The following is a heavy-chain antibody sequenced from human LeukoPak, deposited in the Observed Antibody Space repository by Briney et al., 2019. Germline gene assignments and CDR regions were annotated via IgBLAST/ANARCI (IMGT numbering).Heavy chain of an antibody. CDR2: ISSSGSTI. CDR1: GFTFSDYY. CDR3: ARDGTQRYYDFWSGYSGYYYGMDV. J-gene: IGHJ6*02. Sequence: GGSLRLSCAASGFTFSDYYMSWIPQAPGKGLEWVSYISSSGSTIYYADSVKGRFTISRDNAKNSLYLQMNSLRAEDTAVYYCARDGTQRYYDFWSGYSGYYYGMDVWGQGTTVTVSS. D-gene: IGHD3-3*01. V-gene: IGHV3-11*01.